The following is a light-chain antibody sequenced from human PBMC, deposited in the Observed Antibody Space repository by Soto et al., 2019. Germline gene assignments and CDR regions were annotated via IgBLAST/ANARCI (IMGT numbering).Light chain of an antibody. V-gene: IGKV1-39*01. Sequence: DIQVTQSPSSLSASVRDRVTITCRASQNISTYLNWYQQRPGKPPKLLIHTASTLQSGVPSRFSGSGSGTDFTLTISSLQPEDFATYYCQQTYSTLNSFGQGTKLEIK. CDR3: QQTYSTLNS. CDR2: TAS. CDR1: QNISTY. J-gene: IGKJ2*03.